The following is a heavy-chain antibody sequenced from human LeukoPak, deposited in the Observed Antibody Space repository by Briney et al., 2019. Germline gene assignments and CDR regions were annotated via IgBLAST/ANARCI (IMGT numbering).Heavy chain of an antibody. CDR2: INHSGST. Sequence: SSETLSLTCAAYGGSFSGYYWTWIRQPPGKGLEWIGEINHSGSTNYNPSLKSRVTISVDTSKNQFSLKLSSVTAADTAVYYCARGQGTVTTHWGQGTLVTVSS. D-gene: IGHD4-17*01. CDR3: ARGQGTVTTH. J-gene: IGHJ4*02. V-gene: IGHV4-34*01. CDR1: GGSFSGYY.